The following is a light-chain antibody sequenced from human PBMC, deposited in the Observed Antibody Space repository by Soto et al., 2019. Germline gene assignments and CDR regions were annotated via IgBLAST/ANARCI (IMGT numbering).Light chain of an antibody. CDR1: SGHSRYA. Sequence: QSVLTQSPSASASLGASVKLTCTLSSGHSRYAIAWHQQQPEKGPRYLMKLNSDGSHSKGDGIPDRFSGSSSGAERYLTISSLQSEDEADYYCQTWGTGTWVFGGGTKVTVL. V-gene: IGLV4-69*01. J-gene: IGLJ3*02. CDR2: LNSDGSH. CDR3: QTWGTGTWV.